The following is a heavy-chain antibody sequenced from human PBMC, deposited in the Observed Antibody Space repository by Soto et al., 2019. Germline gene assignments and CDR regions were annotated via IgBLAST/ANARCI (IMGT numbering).Heavy chain of an antibody. J-gene: IGHJ4*02. CDR1: GYTFTSYA. V-gene: IGHV1-3*04. CDR2: IDTGNGKT. D-gene: IGHD3-22*01. CDR3: ARGEDNSGYDYFDN. Sequence: GASVEVSCKASGYTFTSYAIHWEREAPGQRLEWMGWIDTGNGKTDYSQNFQGRVTSTRDTSATTASMELSSLRSEDTAVYYCARGEDNSGYDYFDNWGQGALVTVS.